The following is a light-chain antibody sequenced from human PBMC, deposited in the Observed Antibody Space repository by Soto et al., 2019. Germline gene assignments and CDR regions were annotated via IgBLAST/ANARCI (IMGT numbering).Light chain of an antibody. CDR3: GTWDTSLSVWV. CDR2: DNY. V-gene: IGLV1-51*01. CDR1: SSNIGDNY. Sequence: SVLTQPPSVSAAPGQKVTISCSGTSSNIGDNYVSWYRQLPGTAPKLLIYDNYKRPSGIPDRFSGSKSGTSTTLGITGLQTGDEADYYCGTWDTSLSVWVFGGGTKVTVL. J-gene: IGLJ3*02.